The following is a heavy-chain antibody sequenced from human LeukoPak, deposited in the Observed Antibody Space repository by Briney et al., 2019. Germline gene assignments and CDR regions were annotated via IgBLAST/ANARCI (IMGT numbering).Heavy chain of an antibody. V-gene: IGHV1-46*01. CDR2: INPRGGST. CDR3: ARVGSAAATADY. CDR1: GYTFTTYY. Sequence: ASVKVSCKASGYTFTTYYMHWMRQAPGQGPEWMGIINPRGGSTDYSQKFQGRITMTSDTSTSTVYMELSSLRSDDTAVYFCARVGSAAATADYWGQGALVTVSS. J-gene: IGHJ4*02. D-gene: IGHD6-25*01.